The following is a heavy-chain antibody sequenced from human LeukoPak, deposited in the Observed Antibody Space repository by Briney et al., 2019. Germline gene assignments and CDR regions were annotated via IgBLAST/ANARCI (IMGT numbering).Heavy chain of an antibody. CDR1: GGSISSYY. Sequence: SETLSLTCTVSGGSISSYYWSWIRQPAGKGLEWIGRIYTSGSTNYNPSLKSRVTMSVDTSKNQFSLKLSSVTAADTAVYYCARERSPSYCGGDCYRGMFDYWGQGTLVTVSS. CDR3: ARERSPSYCGGDCYRGMFDY. CDR2: IYTSGST. D-gene: IGHD2-21*01. V-gene: IGHV4-4*07. J-gene: IGHJ4*02.